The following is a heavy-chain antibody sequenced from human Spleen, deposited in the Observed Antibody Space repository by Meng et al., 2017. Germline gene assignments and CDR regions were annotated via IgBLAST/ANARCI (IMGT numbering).Heavy chain of an antibody. CDR1: GGTFSNYA. Sequence: SVKVSCKASGGTFSNYAINWVRQAPGQGLEWMGGIIPIFGTANYAQKFQGRVTITTDESTSTAYMELSSLRSEDTAGYYCARAPVVFGDPSHLPFDYWGQGTLVTVSS. CDR3: ARAPVVFGDPSHLPFDY. V-gene: IGHV1-69*05. J-gene: IGHJ4*02. CDR2: IIPIFGTA. D-gene: IGHD4-17*01.